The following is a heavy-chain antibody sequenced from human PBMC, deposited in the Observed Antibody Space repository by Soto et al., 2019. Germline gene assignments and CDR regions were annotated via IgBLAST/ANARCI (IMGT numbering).Heavy chain of an antibody. V-gene: IGHV4-34*01. CDR2: TDHSGST. CDR1: GGPLRGYY. CDR3: AREKPRLSGGARGAFEI. D-gene: IGHD2-8*02. J-gene: IGHJ3*02. Sequence: SETLSLTCGVYGGPLRGYYWTWIRQSPGRGLEWIGETDHSGSTNYDSSLEGRVTISVDTSKDQVSLKVYSVTAADTAVYYCAREKPRLSGGARGAFEIWGQGTVVTVSS.